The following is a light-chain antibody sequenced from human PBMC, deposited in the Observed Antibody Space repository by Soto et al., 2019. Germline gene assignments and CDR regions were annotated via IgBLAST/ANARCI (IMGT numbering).Light chain of an antibody. CDR2: ELS. CDR1: SSDVGSYNR. CDR3: SSYTTSSTYV. V-gene: IGLV2-18*02. J-gene: IGLJ1*01. Sequence: QSALTQPPSVSGSPGQSVTISCTGTSSDVGSYNRVSWYQQPPGTAPKLMIFELSNRPSGVPDRFSGSKSGNTASLTISGLQAEDEADYYCSSYTTSSTYVFGTGTKLTDL.